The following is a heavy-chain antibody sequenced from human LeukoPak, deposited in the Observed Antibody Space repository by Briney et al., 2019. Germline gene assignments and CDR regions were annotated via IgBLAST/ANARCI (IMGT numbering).Heavy chain of an antibody. Sequence: PSETLSLTCTVSGYSISSGYYWGWIRQPPGKGLEWIGSIYHSGRTFYNPSLKSRVTISVDTSKNQFSLKLTSVTAADTAVYYCARANMVRGVGSFFDRNWFDPWGQGTLVTVSS. CDR3: ARANMVRGVGSFFDRNWFDP. CDR1: GYSISSGYY. J-gene: IGHJ5*02. CDR2: IYHSGRT. V-gene: IGHV4-38-2*02. D-gene: IGHD3-10*01.